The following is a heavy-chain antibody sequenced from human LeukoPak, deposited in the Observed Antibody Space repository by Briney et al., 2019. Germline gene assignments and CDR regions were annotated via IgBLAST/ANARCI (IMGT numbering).Heavy chain of an antibody. D-gene: IGHD6-13*01. Sequence: GGSLRLSCAASGFTFSDYYMNWIRQALGKGLEWVSYISRGGSTTYYADSVKGRFTISRDNAKNSLYLQMNSPRAEDTAVYYCVRGVSISSSWYNDIWGQGTMVTVSS. J-gene: IGHJ3*02. CDR3: VRGVSISSSWYNDI. CDR1: GFTFSDYY. V-gene: IGHV3-11*01. CDR2: ISRGGSTT.